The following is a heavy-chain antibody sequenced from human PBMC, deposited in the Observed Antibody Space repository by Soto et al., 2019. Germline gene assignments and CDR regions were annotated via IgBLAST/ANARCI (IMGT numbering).Heavy chain of an antibody. J-gene: IGHJ4*02. CDR2: IYYSGST. D-gene: IGHD3-3*01. Sequence: QLQLQESGPGLVKPSETLSLTCTVSGGSISSGSYYWGWIRQPPGKGLEWIGSIYYSGSTYYNPSLKSRVTISVDTSNNQSSLKLSSVTAADTAVYFCARGHGGITIFGAPGHFDYWGQGTLVTVSS. V-gene: IGHV4-39*01. CDR1: GGSISSGSYY. CDR3: ARGHGGITIFGAPGHFDY.